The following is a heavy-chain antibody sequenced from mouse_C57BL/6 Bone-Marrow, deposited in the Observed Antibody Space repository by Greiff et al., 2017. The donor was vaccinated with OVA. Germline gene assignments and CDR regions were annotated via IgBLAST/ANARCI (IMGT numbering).Heavy chain of an antibody. J-gene: IGHJ4*01. V-gene: IGHV3-6*01. CDR1: GYSITSGYY. D-gene: IGHD1-1*01. CDR3: ARAHYYGSSLYAMDY. Sequence: ESGPGLVKPSQSLSLTCSVTGYSITSGYYWNWIRQFPGNKLEWMGYISYDGSNNYNPSLKNRISITRDTSKNQFFLKLNSVTTEDTATYYCARAHYYGSSLYAMDYWGQGTSVTVSS. CDR2: ISYDGSN.